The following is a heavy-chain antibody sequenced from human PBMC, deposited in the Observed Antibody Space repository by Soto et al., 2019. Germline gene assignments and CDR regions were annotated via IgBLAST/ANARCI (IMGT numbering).Heavy chain of an antibody. V-gene: IGHV5-51*01. J-gene: IGHJ3*02. CDR1: GYSFTSYW. Sequence: PGESLKISCKGSGYSFTSYWIGWVRQMPGKGLEWMGIIYPGDSDTRYSPSFQGQVTISADKSISTAYLQWSSLKASDTAMYYCARHCGILTGYCLGVAFDIWGQGTMVTVSS. CDR3: ARHCGILTGYCLGVAFDI. D-gene: IGHD3-9*01. CDR2: IYPGDSDT.